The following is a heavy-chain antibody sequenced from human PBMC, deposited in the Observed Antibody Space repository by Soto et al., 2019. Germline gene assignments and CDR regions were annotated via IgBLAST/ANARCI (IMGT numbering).Heavy chain of an antibody. CDR3: ARVPREFGELSGDAFDI. CDR1: GGSISSGGYY. J-gene: IGHJ3*02. Sequence: TLSVKCTVSGGSISSGGYYWSWIREHPGKGLEWIGYIYYSGSTYYNPSLKSRVTISVDTSKNQFSLKLSSVTAADTAVYYCARVPREFGELSGDAFDIWGQGTMVTVSS. CDR2: IYYSGST. V-gene: IGHV4-31*03. D-gene: IGHD3-10*01.